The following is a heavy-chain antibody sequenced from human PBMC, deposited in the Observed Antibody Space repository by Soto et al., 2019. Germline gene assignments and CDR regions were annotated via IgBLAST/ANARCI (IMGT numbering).Heavy chain of an antibody. Sequence: SETLSLTCAVSGGSISSSSYYWGWIRQPPGKGLEWIGSIYYSGSTYYNPSLKSRVTISVDTSKNQFSLKLSSVTAADTAVYYCARLTDYDILTGLYYYYYYGMDVWGQGTTVTVSS. J-gene: IGHJ6*02. CDR2: IYYSGST. CDR3: ARLTDYDILTGLYYYYYYGMDV. D-gene: IGHD3-9*01. CDR1: GGSISSSSYY. V-gene: IGHV4-39*01.